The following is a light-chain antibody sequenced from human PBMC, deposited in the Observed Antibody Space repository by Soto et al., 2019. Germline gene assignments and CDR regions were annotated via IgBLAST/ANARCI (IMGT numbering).Light chain of an antibody. Sequence: EIVLTQSPATLSLSPGERATLSCRASQSVSSYLAWYQQKPGQAPRLLIYDASNRATGIPARFSGSGSGTDFTLNTSLLEPEDFAVYYCQQRSNWLTFGGGTKVEIK. V-gene: IGKV3-11*01. CDR1: QSVSSY. CDR3: QQRSNWLT. CDR2: DAS. J-gene: IGKJ4*01.